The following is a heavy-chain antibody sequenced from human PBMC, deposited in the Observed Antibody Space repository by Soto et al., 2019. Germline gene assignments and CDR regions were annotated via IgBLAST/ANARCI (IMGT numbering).Heavy chain of an antibody. D-gene: IGHD2-2*01. J-gene: IGHJ5*02. V-gene: IGHV1-2*02. Sequence: GASVKVSCKASGYTLSGYYMHWVRQAPGQGLEWMGWINPNSGGINYAQKFQGRVTMTRDTSISTAYMELSRLRSDDTAVYYCARDSPLYCSSSSCYSGWFYPWGQGTLVTVSS. CDR2: INPNSGGI. CDR1: GYTLSGYY. CDR3: ARDSPLYCSSSSCYSGWFYP.